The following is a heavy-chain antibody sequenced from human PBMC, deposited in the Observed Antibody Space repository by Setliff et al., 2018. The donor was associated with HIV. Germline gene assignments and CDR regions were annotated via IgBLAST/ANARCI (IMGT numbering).Heavy chain of an antibody. J-gene: IGHJ3*02. CDR3: ARSLWGFVRNAAFEI. CDR1: GFTFSTYW. D-gene: IGHD3-16*01. V-gene: IGHV3-7*01. CDR2: IKQDGSEE. Sequence: GGSLRLSCAASGFTFSTYWMIWVRQAPGKGLEWVAKIKQDGSEEYYVDSVKGRFTISRDNAKNSVYLQMNSLRVEDSAVYYCARSLWGFVRNAAFEIWGQGTMVTVSS.